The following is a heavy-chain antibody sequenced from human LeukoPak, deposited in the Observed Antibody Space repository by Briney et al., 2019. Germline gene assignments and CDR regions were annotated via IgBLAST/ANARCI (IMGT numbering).Heavy chain of an antibody. Sequence: GSGKVSCKASGYTFTSYGISWVRQAPGQGLEWMGWISAYNGNTNYAQKLQGRVTMTTDTSTSTAYMELRSLRSDDTAVYYCARDLGVSSSSTLDYWGQGTLVTVSS. V-gene: IGHV1-18*01. J-gene: IGHJ4*02. CDR3: ARDLGVSSSSTLDY. CDR2: ISAYNGNT. D-gene: IGHD6-6*01. CDR1: GYTFTSYG.